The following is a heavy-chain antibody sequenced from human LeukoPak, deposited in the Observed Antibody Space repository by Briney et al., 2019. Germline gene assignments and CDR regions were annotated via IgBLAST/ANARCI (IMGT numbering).Heavy chain of an antibody. J-gene: IGHJ4*02. CDR3: ARALYNWNPLVFDY. CDR1: GYTFTGYY. CDR2: INPNSGGT. D-gene: IGHD1-20*01. V-gene: IGHV1-2*04. Sequence: ASVKASCKASGYTFTGYYMHWVRQAPGQGLEWMGWINPNSGGTNYAQKFQGWVTMTRDTSISTAYMELSRLRSDDTAVYYCARALYNWNPLVFDYWGQGTLVTVSS.